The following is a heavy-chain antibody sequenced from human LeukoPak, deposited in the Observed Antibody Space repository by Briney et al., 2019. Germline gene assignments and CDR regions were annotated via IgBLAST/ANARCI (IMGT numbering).Heavy chain of an antibody. CDR3: ARDIGYGALDI. CDR2: IDQDGSEK. CDR1: GFTFSRYW. D-gene: IGHD2-15*01. V-gene: IGHV3-7*01. Sequence: GGSLRLSCVVSGFTFSRYWMSWVRQAPGKGLEWVAKIDQDGSEKYCVDSVKGRFTISRDNAKNSLYLQTSSLRAEDTAVYYCARDIGYGALDIWGQGTMVTVSS. J-gene: IGHJ3*02.